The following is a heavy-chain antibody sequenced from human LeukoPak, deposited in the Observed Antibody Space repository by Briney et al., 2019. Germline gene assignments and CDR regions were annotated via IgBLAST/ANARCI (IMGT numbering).Heavy chain of an antibody. J-gene: IGHJ4*02. D-gene: IGHD3-3*01. Sequence: GGSLRLSCAASGFTFSSDWMSWVRQAPGKGLEWVANIKQDGSEKYYVDSVKGRFTISRDNAKNSLYLQMNSLRAEDTAVYYCARANVLRFLEWLLYGDSFDYWGQGTLVTVSS. V-gene: IGHV3-7*04. CDR2: IKQDGSEK. CDR3: ARANVLRFLEWLLYGDSFDY. CDR1: GFTFSSDW.